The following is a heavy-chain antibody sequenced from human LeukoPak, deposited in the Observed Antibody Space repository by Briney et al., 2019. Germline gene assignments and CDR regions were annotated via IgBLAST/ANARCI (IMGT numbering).Heavy chain of an antibody. Sequence: ASVTDSFKASGYTLTSYGSSWVRQAPGQGREWMGLISAYNGKTNYAQKLQCRVTMTTDTSTSTAYMKLRSLRSDDTAVYYCAGDSGESVVDYWGQGTLVTVSS. D-gene: IGHD3-10*01. CDR1: GYTLTSYG. V-gene: IGHV1-18*04. CDR2: ISAYNGKT. J-gene: IGHJ4*02. CDR3: AGDSGESVVDY.